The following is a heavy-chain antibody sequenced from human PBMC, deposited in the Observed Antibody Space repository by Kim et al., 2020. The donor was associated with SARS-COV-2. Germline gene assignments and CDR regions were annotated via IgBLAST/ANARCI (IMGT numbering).Heavy chain of an antibody. J-gene: IGHJ4*02. CDR2: IGGSGSSA. CDR1: GFIFSDNY. Sequence: GGSLRLSCAASGFIFSDNYMSWVRQAPGKGLEWVSSIGGSGSSAYYADSVRGRFTISRDNAKNSLYLQMDSLRDDDTAVYYCARDRDGYSVFDYWGQGARVTVSS. V-gene: IGHV3-11*01. CDR3: ARDRDGYSVFDY. D-gene: IGHD5-18*01.